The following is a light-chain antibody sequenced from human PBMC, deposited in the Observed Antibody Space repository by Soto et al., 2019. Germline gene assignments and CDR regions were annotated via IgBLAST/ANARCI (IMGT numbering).Light chain of an antibody. CDR2: DVT. CDR1: SSDIGGCNY. V-gene: IGLV2-14*01. CDR3: SSCTSSNTHVV. J-gene: IGLJ2*01. Sequence: QSVLTQPASVSGSPGQSITISCTGTSSDIGGCNYVSWYQQHPGKAPKLIIYDVTNRPSVVSNRFSGSKSANTASLTISGLQTEDEADYYCSSCTSSNTHVVFGGGTKLTVL.